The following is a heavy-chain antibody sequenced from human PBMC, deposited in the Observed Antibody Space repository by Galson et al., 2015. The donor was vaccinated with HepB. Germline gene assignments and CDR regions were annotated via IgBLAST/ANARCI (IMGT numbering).Heavy chain of an antibody. CDR1: GGSISSSNW. J-gene: IGHJ6*03. CDR2: IYHSGST. CDR3: ARDRGGDYDFWSGGMDV. D-gene: IGHD3-3*01. Sequence: ETLSLTCAVSGGSISSSNWWSWVRQPPGKGLEWIGEIYHSGSTNYNPSLKSRVTISVDKSKNQFSLKLSSVTAADTAVYYCARDRGGDYDFWSGGMDVWGKGTTVTVSS. V-gene: IGHV4-4*02.